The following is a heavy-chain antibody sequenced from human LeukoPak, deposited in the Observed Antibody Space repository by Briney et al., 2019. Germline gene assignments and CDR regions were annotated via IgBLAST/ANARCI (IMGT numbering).Heavy chain of an antibody. CDR3: AKDGPSGIAATADAFDI. D-gene: IGHD6-13*01. V-gene: IGHV3-23*01. CDR2: ISGGGATS. Sequence: GGSLRLSCAASGFTFNTYAMSWVRQAPGKGLEWVSAISGGGATSYYADSVEGRFTISRDNSKNTLYLQMNSLRAEDTAIYYCAKDGPSGIAATADAFDIWGQGTMVTVSS. J-gene: IGHJ3*02. CDR1: GFTFNTYA.